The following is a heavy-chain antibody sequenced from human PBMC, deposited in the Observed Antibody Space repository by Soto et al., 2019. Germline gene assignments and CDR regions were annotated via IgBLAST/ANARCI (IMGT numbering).Heavy chain of an antibody. Sequence: PSNPLSLTCTLSGCSIRSSRYHRCWTLQPPGKGLEWIGSIYYSGSTYYNPSLKSRVTISVDTSKNQFSLKLSSVTAADTAVYYCVSVEDYYYGMDVWGQGTTVTVSS. CDR2: IYYSGST. CDR3: VSVEDYYYGMDV. V-gene: IGHV4-39*01. D-gene: IGHD2-21*01. J-gene: IGHJ6*02. CDR1: GCSIRSSRYH.